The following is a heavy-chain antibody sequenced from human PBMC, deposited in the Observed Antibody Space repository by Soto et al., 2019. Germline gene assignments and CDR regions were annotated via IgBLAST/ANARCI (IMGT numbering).Heavy chain of an antibody. Sequence: ASVKVSCKASGYTFTSYGISWVRQAPGQGLEWMGWISAYNGNTNYAQKLQGRVTMTTDTSTSTAYMELRSLRSDDTAVYYCARNQFDSYGPKGGLDYWGQGTLVTVSS. D-gene: IGHD5-18*01. CDR2: ISAYNGNT. V-gene: IGHV1-18*01. CDR3: ARNQFDSYGPKGGLDY. J-gene: IGHJ4*02. CDR1: GYTFTSYG.